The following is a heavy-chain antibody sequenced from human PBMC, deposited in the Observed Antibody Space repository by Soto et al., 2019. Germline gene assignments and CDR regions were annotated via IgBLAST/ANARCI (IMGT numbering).Heavy chain of an antibody. V-gene: IGHV4-34*01. CDR3: ARVDYGRGGSYDVMDV. D-gene: IGHD4-17*01. CDR2: IHHSGST. Sequence: PSETLSLTCAVYGGSFSGYYWSWIRQPPGKGLEWIGEIHHSGSTNYNPSLKSRVTISVDTSKNQFSLKLSSVTAADTAVYYCARVDYGRGGSYDVMDVWAQGTTVTVSS. CDR1: GGSFSGYY. J-gene: IGHJ6*01.